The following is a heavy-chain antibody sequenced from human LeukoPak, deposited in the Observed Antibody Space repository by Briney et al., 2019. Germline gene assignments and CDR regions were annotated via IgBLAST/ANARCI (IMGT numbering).Heavy chain of an antibody. V-gene: IGHV3-30*02. CDR1: GFTFSSYG. D-gene: IGHD6-13*01. Sequence: GGSLRLSCAASGFTFSSYGIHWVRQAPGKGLEWVAFIRYDGSNKYYADSVKGRFTISRDNSKNTLYLQMNSLRAEGTAVYYCAKIYDRAGFYYYYYMDVWGKGTTVTVSS. J-gene: IGHJ6*03. CDR3: AKIYDRAGFYYYYYMDV. CDR2: IRYDGSNK.